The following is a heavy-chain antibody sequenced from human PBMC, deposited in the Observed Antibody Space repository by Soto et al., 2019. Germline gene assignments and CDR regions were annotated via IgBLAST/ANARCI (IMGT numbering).Heavy chain of an antibody. V-gene: IGHV4-30-4*01. CDR1: GGSISSGDYY. D-gene: IGHD3-10*01. Sequence: SETLSLTCTVSGGSISSGDYYWSWIRQTQXKGLEWIGYIYYSRSTYYNPSLKSRVTISVDTSKNQFSLKLSSVPAAATAAYYCARDRPTRGRGGYHDAFDSWGQVTRITV. CDR2: IYYSRST. J-gene: IGHJ3*02. CDR3: ARDRPTRGRGGYHDAFDS.